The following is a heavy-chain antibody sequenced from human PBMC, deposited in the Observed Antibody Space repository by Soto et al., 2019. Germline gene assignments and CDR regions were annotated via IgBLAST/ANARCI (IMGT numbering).Heavy chain of an antibody. J-gene: IGHJ6*02. V-gene: IGHV3-23*01. CDR1: GFTFSSYA. CDR2: ISGSGGST. D-gene: IGHD3-22*01. Sequence: GGSLRLSCAASGFTFSSYAMSWVRQAPGKGLEWVSAISGSGGSTHYADSVKGRFTISRDNSKNTLTLQMNSLRAEDTAVYYCAKGKGNYYDSSGFQNFYYGMDVWGQGTTVTVSS. CDR3: AKGKGNYYDSSGFQNFYYGMDV.